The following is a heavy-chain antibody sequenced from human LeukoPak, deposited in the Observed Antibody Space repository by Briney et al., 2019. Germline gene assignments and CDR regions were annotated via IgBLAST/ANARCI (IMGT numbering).Heavy chain of an antibody. Sequence: GGSLRLSCAASGFTFSSYSMNWVRQAPGKGLEWVSSISSSSSTIYYADSVKGRFTISRDNAKKSLYLQMNSLRAEDTAVYYCAKDSLKFGWTHPPADYWGQGTLVTVSS. J-gene: IGHJ4*02. CDR1: GFTFSSYS. D-gene: IGHD6-19*01. V-gene: IGHV3-48*01. CDR3: AKDSLKFGWTHPPADY. CDR2: ISSSSSTI.